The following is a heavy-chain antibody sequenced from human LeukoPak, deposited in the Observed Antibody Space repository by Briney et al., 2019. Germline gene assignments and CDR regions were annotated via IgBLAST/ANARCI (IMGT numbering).Heavy chain of an antibody. CDR2: IYHSGST. V-gene: IGHV4-38-2*02. Sequence: PSETLSLTCTVSGYSISSGYYWGWIRQPPGKGLAWIGSIYHSGSTYYNPSLKSRVTMSVDTSKNQFSLKLSSVTAADTAVYYCARSRRSWSTFDYWGQGTLVTVSS. CDR3: ARSRRSWSTFDY. CDR1: GYSISSGYY. D-gene: IGHD6-13*01. J-gene: IGHJ4*02.